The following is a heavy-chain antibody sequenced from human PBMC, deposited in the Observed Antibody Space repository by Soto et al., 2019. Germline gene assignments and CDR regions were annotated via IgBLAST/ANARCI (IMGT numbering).Heavy chain of an antibody. CDR3: ARQASYDFWDGRFYYNYYMDV. V-gene: IGHV4-59*08. J-gene: IGHJ6*03. CDR1: SGSISGYY. D-gene: IGHD3-3*01. Sequence: QVQLQESGPGLVKPSETLSLSCTVSSGSISGYYWSWIRQPPGKGLEWIGSIYSSGTTYYNPSLKSRVPMSVDTSKIQFSPNLSSVTAADTAVYYCARQASYDFWDGRFYYNYYMDVWGKGTPVTVSS. CDR2: IYSSGTT.